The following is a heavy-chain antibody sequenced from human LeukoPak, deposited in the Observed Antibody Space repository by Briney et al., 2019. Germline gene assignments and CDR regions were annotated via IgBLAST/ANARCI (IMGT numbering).Heavy chain of an antibody. D-gene: IGHD3-10*02. Sequence: GGSLRLSCAASGFSVSNYAMSWVRQAPGKELEWVSGVSGSGGSTVHADPVKGGFTISRDNSKNSLYLQMNSLRAEDTAVYYCAELGITMIGGVWGKGTTVTISS. CDR2: VSGSGGST. CDR3: AELGITMIGGV. J-gene: IGHJ6*04. V-gene: IGHV3-23*01. CDR1: GFSVSNYA.